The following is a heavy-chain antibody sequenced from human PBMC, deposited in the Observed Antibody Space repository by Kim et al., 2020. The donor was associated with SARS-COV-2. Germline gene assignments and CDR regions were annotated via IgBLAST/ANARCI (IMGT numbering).Heavy chain of an antibody. J-gene: IGHJ4*02. CDR2: ISYDGSNK. V-gene: IGHV3-30*18. D-gene: IGHD6-13*01. CDR1: GFTFSSYG. CDR3: AKRGGSSWTTYYFDY. Sequence: GVSLRLSCAASGFTFSSYGMHWVRQAPGKGLEWVAVISYDGSNKYYADSVKGRFTISRDNSKNTLYLQMNSLRAEDTAVYYCAKRGGSSWTTYYFDYWGQGTLVTVS.